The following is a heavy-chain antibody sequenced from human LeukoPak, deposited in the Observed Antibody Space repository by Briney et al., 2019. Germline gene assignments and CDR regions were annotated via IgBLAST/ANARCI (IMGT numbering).Heavy chain of an antibody. CDR1: GFTFDDYA. Sequence: GSLRLSCAASGFTFDDYAMHWVRQAPGKGLEWVSLISWDGGSTYYADSVKGRFTISRDNSKNSLYLQMNSLRAEDTALYYCAKDAGGEDYYYYMDVWGKGTTVTVSS. D-gene: IGHD2-21*01. J-gene: IGHJ6*03. V-gene: IGHV3-43D*03. CDR3: AKDAGGEDYYYYMDV. CDR2: ISWDGGST.